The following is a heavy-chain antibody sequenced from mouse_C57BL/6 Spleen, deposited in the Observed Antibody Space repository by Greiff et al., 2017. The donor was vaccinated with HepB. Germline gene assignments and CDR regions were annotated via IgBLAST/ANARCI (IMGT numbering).Heavy chain of an antibody. V-gene: IGHV1-53*01. D-gene: IGHD2-4*01. CDR2: INPSNGGT. J-gene: IGHJ3*01. Sequence: QVQLQQPGTELVKPGASVKLSCKASGYTFTSYWMHWVKQRPGQGLEWIGNINPSNGGTNYNEKFKSKATLTVDKSSSTAYMQLSSLTSEDSAVYSCARGVYDYDAKLAYWGQGTLVTVSA. CDR1: GYTFTSYW. CDR3: ARGVYDYDAKLAY.